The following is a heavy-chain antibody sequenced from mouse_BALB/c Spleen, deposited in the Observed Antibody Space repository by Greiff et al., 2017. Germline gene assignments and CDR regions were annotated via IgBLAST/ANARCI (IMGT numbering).Heavy chain of an antibody. D-gene: IGHD1-1*01. CDR2: IDPENGDT. Sequence: EVKLMESGAELVRSGASVKLSCTASGFNIKDYYMHWVRQRPEQGLEWIGWIDPENGDTEYAPKFQGKATMTADTSSNTAYLQLSSLTSEDTAVYYCRVGGHYYSDLDYWGQGTSVTVSS. CDR3: RVGGHYYSDLDY. CDR1: GFNIKDYY. J-gene: IGHJ4*01. V-gene: IGHV14-4*02.